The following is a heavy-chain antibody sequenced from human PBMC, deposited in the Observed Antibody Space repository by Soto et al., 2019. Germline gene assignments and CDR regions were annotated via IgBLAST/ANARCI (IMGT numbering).Heavy chain of an antibody. CDR3: ARGNTIFGVGNPDDDFDI. D-gene: IGHD3-3*01. CDR2: IYYSGST. Sequence: SETLSLTCTVSGGSISSGGYYWSWIRQHPGKGLEWIGYIYYSGSTYYNPSLKSRVTISVDTAKNQFSLKLSSVTAADTAVYYCARGNTIFGVGNPDDDFDIWGQGTMVTVS. J-gene: IGHJ3*02. CDR1: GGSISSGGYY. V-gene: IGHV4-31*03.